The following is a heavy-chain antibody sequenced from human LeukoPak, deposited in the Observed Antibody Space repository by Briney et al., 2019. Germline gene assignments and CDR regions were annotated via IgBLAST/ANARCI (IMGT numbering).Heavy chain of an antibody. CDR2: ISGSGGTT. J-gene: IGHJ4*02. V-gene: IGHV3-23*01. CDR1: RFTLNTYA. CDR3: AKDIGRFGELSYGY. D-gene: IGHD3-10*01. Sequence: PGGSLRLSCAASRFTLNTYAMSWVRQAPGKGLEWVSAISGSGGTTSYADSVKGRFTISRDNSKNTLYLQMNSLRAEDTAVYYCAKDIGRFGELSYGYWGQGTLVTVSS.